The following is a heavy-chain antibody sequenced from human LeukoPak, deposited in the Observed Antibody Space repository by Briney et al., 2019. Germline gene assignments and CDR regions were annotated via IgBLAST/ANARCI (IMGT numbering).Heavy chain of an antibody. Sequence: SQTLSLTCTVSGGSISSGGYYWSWIRQHPGKGLEWIGYIYYSGSTYYNPSLKSRVTISVDTSKNQFSLKLSSVTAADTAVYYCRGALSSQYYFDYWGQGTLVTVSS. D-gene: IGHD1-26*01. CDR2: IYYSGST. CDR1: GGSISSGGYY. V-gene: IGHV4-31*03. J-gene: IGHJ4*02. CDR3: RGALSSQYYFDY.